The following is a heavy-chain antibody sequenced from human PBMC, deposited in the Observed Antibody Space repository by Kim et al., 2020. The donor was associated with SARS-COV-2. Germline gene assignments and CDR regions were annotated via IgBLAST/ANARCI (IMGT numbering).Heavy chain of an antibody. D-gene: IGHD5-12*01. CDR2: INHSGST. Sequence: SETLSLTCAVYGGSFSGYYWSWIRQPPGKGLEWIGEINHSGSTNYNPSLKSRVTISVDTSKNQFSLKLSSVTAADTAVYYCARGRLDIVATITTGYYYYGMDVWGQGTTVTVSS. J-gene: IGHJ6*02. V-gene: IGHV4-34*01. CDR3: ARGRLDIVATITTGYYYYGMDV. CDR1: GGSFSGYY.